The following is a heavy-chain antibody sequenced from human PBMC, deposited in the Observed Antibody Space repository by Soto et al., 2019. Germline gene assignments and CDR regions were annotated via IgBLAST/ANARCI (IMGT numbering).Heavy chain of an antibody. D-gene: IGHD2-15*01. CDR3: ARSPKGQNCSGGSCYSEYFQH. CDR2: INHSGST. J-gene: IGHJ1*01. CDR1: GGSFSGYY. Sequence: QVQLQQWGAGLLKPSETLSLTCAVYGGSFSGYYWSWIRQPPGKGLEWIGEINHSGSTNYNPSLKSRVTISVDTSKNQFSLKLSSVTAADTAVYYCARSPKGQNCSGGSCYSEYFQHWGQGTLVTVSS. V-gene: IGHV4-34*01.